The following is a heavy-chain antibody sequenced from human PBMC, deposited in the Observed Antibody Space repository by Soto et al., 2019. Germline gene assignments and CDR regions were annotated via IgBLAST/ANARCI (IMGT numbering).Heavy chain of an antibody. CDR1: GGSISSSNW. CDR3: ARDRVAVAAYGVDV. Sequence: SETLSLTCAVSGGSISSSNWWSWVRQPPGKGLEWIGEIYHSGSTNYNPSLKSRVTISVDKSKNQFSLKLSSVTAADTAVYYCARDRVAVAAYGVDVWGQGTTVTVSS. CDR2: IYHSGST. J-gene: IGHJ6*02. D-gene: IGHD6-19*01. V-gene: IGHV4-4*02.